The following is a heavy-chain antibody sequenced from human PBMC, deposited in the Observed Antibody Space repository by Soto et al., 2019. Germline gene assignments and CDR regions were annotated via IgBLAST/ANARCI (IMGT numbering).Heavy chain of an antibody. CDR3: AKEQDLEWLPRGGYFDY. CDR1: GFTFSSYG. V-gene: IGHV3-30*18. J-gene: IGHJ4*02. Sequence: GGSLRLSCAASGFTFSSYGMHWVRQAPGKGLEWVAVISYDGSNKYYADSVKGRFTISRDNSKNTLYLQMNSLRAEDTAVYYCAKEQDLEWLPRGGYFDYWGQGTLVTVSS. CDR2: ISYDGSNK. D-gene: IGHD3-3*01.